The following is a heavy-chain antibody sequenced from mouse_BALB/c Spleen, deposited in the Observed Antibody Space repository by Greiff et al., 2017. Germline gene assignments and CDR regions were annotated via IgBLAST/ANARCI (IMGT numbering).Heavy chain of an antibody. Sequence: ESGPGLVKPSQSLSLTCSVTGYSITSGYYWNWIRQFPGNKLEWMGYISYDGSNNYNPSLKNRISITRDTSKNQFFLKLNSVTTEDTATYYCAGYDGYYWFAYWGQGTLVTVSA. CDR2: ISYDGSN. V-gene: IGHV3-6*02. CDR3: AGYDGYYWFAY. D-gene: IGHD2-3*01. J-gene: IGHJ3*01. CDR1: GYSITSGYY.